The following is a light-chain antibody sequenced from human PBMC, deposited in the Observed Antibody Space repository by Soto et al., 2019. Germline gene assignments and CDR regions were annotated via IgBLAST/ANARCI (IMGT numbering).Light chain of an antibody. CDR2: GTS. Sequence: TQSPGTLSLSPGERATLSCRAVQSVTSSYLAWYQQKPGQAPRLLIYGTSCRASGIPDRFRGSGSGTDFTLTISSLEPEDSAVYYCQDSSTSPWPFGQGTKVDIK. J-gene: IGKJ1*01. CDR1: QSVTSSY. CDR3: QDSSTSPWP. V-gene: IGKV3-20*01.